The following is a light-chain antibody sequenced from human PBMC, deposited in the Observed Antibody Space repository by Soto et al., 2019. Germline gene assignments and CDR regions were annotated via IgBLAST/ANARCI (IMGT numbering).Light chain of an antibody. CDR1: QGVSSN. CDR2: DAS. J-gene: IGKJ4*01. V-gene: IGKV3-15*01. CDR3: QQYNNWPLT. Sequence: VVMTQSPATLSVSPGERATLSCRASQGVSSNLAWYQQKPGQAPRLLIYDASTRATGIPARFSGSGPGTEFTLTISSLQTEDFAVYYCQQYNNWPLTFGGGTKVEIK.